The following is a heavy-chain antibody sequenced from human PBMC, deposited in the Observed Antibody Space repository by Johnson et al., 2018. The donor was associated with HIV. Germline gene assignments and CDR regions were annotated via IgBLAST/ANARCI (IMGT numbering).Heavy chain of an antibody. CDR3: AGRGYYDAFDI. J-gene: IGHJ3*02. V-gene: IGHV3-11*01. CDR2: ISSSGNTI. CDR1: GFTFSDYY. Sequence: QVQLVESGGGLVQPGGSLRLSCTASGFTFSDYYMSWIRQAPGKGLEWVSYISSSGNTIYYADSVKGRFTISRDNAKNSLYLQMNSLRAEDTALYYCAGRGYYDAFDIWGQGTMVTVSS. D-gene: IGHD3-22*01.